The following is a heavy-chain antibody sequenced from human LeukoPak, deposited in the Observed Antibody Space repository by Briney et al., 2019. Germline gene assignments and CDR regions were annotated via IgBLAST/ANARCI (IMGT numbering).Heavy chain of an antibody. J-gene: IGHJ4*02. CDR3: ARSGRGTYYYFDL. D-gene: IGHD1-26*01. CDR2: IIPFFGTA. V-gene: IGHV1-69*13. CDR1: GGTFRNYA. Sequence: ASVKVSCKASGGTFRNYAISWVRQAPGQGLEWMGGIIPFFGTANYAQKFQGRVTITADESTNTAYMELSSLRSEDTAVYYCARSGRGTYYYFDLWGQGTLVTVSS.